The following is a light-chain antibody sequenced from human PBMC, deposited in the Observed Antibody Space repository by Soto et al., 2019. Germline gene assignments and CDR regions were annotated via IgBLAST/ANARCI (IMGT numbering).Light chain of an antibody. CDR1: QSISNY. Sequence: DIQMTQSPSSLSPSLRDRVTITCRASQSISNYLNWYQKKPGKAPKLLIYAASNLQSGVPSRFSGSGSGTDFTLTISSLQPEDFATYYCQQSDSTPQTFGQGTKVDI. CDR2: AAS. CDR3: QQSDSTPQT. J-gene: IGKJ1*01. V-gene: IGKV1-39*01.